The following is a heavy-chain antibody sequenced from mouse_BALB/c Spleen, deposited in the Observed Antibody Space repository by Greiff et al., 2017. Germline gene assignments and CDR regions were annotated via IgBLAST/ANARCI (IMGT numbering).Heavy chain of an antibody. CDR1: GYTFTSYV. Sequence: EVKLQESGPELVKPGASVKMSCKASGYTFTSYVMHWVKQKPGQGLEWIGYINPYNDGTKYNEKFKGKATLTSDKSSSTAYMELSSLTSEDSAVYYCARKWGYDAMDDWGQGTSVTVSS. J-gene: IGHJ4*01. V-gene: IGHV1-14*01. CDR3: ARKWGYDAMDD. CDR2: INPYNDGT.